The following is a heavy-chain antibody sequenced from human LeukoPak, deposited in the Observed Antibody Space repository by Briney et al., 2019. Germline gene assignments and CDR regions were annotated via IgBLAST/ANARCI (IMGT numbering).Heavy chain of an antibody. Sequence: ASVKVSCKASGYTFTGYYMHWVRQAPGQGLEWMGWINPNSGGTNYAQKFQGRVTMTRDTSISTAYMELSRLRSDDTAVYYCARDPFCWYDDNWFDPWGQGTLVTVSS. CDR1: GYTFTGYY. V-gene: IGHV1-2*02. CDR2: INPNSGGT. CDR3: ARDPFCWYDDNWFDP. D-gene: IGHD6-13*01. J-gene: IGHJ5*02.